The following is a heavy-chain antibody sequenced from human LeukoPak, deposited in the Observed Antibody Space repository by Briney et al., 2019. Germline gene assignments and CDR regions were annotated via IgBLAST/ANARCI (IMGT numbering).Heavy chain of an antibody. CDR3: ARGLEYYGSGSYEDY. CDR1: GFTFSSYG. CDR2: IWYDGSNK. V-gene: IGHV3-33*01. Sequence: GGSLRLSCAASGFTFSSYGMHWVRQAPGKGLEWVAVIWYDGSNKYYADSVKGRFTISRDNSKNTLYLQMNSLRAEDTAVYYCARGLEYYGSGSYEDYWGQGTLVTVSS. D-gene: IGHD3-10*01. J-gene: IGHJ4*02.